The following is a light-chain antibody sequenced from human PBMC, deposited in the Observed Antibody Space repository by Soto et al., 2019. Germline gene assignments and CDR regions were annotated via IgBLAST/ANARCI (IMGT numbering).Light chain of an antibody. Sequence: SLMSRASDAAGLSMCERSTTSCESSHSVLYSSNNKNYLAWYKQKPGQPPKLLISWASTRESGVPDRFSGSGSGTNFTLTISSLQAEDVAVYYCQQYSSTRIPFGQGTRPAI. CDR1: HSVLYSSNNKNY. CDR2: WAS. J-gene: IGKJ5*01. CDR3: QQYSSTRIP. V-gene: IGKV4-1*01.